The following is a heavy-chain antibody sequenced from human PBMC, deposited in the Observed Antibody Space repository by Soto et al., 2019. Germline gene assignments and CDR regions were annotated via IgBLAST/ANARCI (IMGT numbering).Heavy chain of an antibody. Sequence: QVQLVQSGAEVKKPGASVKVSCKASGYTFTSHGISWVRQAPGQGLEWMGWFSPYNGNTNYAQKLQGRVTMTTDTSTSPAYMELRSLRSDDTAVYYCARDISGLLGFIADYWGQGTLVTVSS. CDR3: ARDISGLLGFIADY. CDR1: GYTFTSHG. J-gene: IGHJ4*02. CDR2: FSPYNGNT. D-gene: IGHD3-22*01. V-gene: IGHV1-18*01.